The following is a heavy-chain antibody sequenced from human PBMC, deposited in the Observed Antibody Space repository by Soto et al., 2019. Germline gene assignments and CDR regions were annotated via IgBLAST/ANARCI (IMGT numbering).Heavy chain of an antibody. CDR2: INRMDGST. V-gene: IGHV3-23*01. CDR3: AKNYYFDN. CDR1: GFTFSSFA. Sequence: EVQLLESGGGSIQPGGSLRLSCVASGFTFSSFAMSWVRQAPGKGLEWVSSINRMDGSTYYADSVKGRLTISRDNSKNTLYLQMDSLRAEDTAVYDCAKNYYFDNWGQGTLVIVSS. J-gene: IGHJ4*02.